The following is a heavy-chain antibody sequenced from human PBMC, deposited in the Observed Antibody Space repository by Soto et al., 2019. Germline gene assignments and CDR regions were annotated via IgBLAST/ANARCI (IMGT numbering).Heavy chain of an antibody. CDR1: GFTFSGYS. V-gene: IGHV3-13*05. D-gene: IGHD6-19*01. CDR3: ARYPVAGTSDSGYYFDY. Sequence: LRLSCAASGFTFSGYSVHWVRQAKGKGLEWVSAIGTAGDPYYPGSVKGRFTISRENAKNSLYLQMNSLRAGDTAVYYCARYPVAGTSDSGYYFDYWGQGTLVTVSS. CDR2: IGTAGDP. J-gene: IGHJ4*02.